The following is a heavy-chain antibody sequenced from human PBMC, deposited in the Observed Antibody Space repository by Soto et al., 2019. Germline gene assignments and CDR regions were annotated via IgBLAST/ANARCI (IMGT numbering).Heavy chain of an antibody. D-gene: IGHD6-19*01. CDR2: IIPMFCTA. CDR3: ARFARSSGDVDF. J-gene: IGHJ4*02. V-gene: IGHV1-69*01. CDR1: GGTFSSYA. Sequence: QVQLVQSGAEVKKPGSSVKVSCKVSGGTFSSYAISWVRQAPGQGLEWMGGIIPMFCTAHYAQKFHGRVTIIADESTITVYWELSSLRSEDTAVYFCARFARSSGDVDFWGQGTLVTVSS.